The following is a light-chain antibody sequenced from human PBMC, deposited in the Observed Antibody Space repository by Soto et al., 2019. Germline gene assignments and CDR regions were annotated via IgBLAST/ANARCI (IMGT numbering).Light chain of an antibody. V-gene: IGKV3-11*01. Sequence: EIVLTQSPATLSLSPGERATLSCRASQSVDSYLTWYQQKPGQAPRLLIYDVSKRATGISVRFSGSGSGTDFTLTISSLEPEDVAIYYCQQRRNWPLTFGGGTKVEIK. CDR3: QQRRNWPLT. CDR2: DVS. J-gene: IGKJ4*01. CDR1: QSVDSY.